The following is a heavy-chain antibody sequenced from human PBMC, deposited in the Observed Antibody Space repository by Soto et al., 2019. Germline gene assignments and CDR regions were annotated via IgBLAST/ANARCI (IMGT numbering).Heavy chain of an antibody. J-gene: IGHJ6*02. CDR2: INPSGGST. D-gene: IGHD3-10*01. Sequence: QVQLVQSGAEVKEPGASVKVSCKASGYTFANNYVHWVRQAPGQGLEWMGIINPSGGSTSYAQTFPGRVTMTADTSTSTVYMELRRLGPDDTAVYYCARDLVGGYKAFYDGLDVWGQGTTVIV. CDR1: GYTFANNY. V-gene: IGHV1-46*01. CDR3: ARDLVGGYKAFYDGLDV.